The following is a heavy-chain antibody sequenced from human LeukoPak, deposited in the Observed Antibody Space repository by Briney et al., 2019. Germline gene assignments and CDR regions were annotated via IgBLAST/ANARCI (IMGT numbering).Heavy chain of an antibody. CDR3: ARLEDYYGSGTYYKAYYFDF. CDR1: GYSFTRNW. Sequence: GESLKISCKASGYSFTRNWIAWVRQMPGKGLEWMGIIYPDDSDTRYSPSFQGQVTISADKSTNTAYLQWSSLKASDTATYYCARLEDYYGSGTYYKAYYFDFWGQGTLVTVSS. D-gene: IGHD3-10*01. J-gene: IGHJ4*02. V-gene: IGHV5-51*01. CDR2: IYPDDSDT.